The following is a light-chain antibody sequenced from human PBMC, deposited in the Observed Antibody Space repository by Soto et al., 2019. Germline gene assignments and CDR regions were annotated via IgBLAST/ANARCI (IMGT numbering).Light chain of an antibody. CDR2: DAS. Sequence: AIQLTQSPSSLSASVGDRVTITCRASQGISSALAWYQQKPGKAPKLLIYDASSLESGVPSRVSGSRSGTYFTLTISSLQPEDFATYYCHHFNSYPRTFGQGTKLEIK. CDR1: QGISSA. CDR3: HHFNSYPRT. J-gene: IGKJ2*01. V-gene: IGKV1-13*02.